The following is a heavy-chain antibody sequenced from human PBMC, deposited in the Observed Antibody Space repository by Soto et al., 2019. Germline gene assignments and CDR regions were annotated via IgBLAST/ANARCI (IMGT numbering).Heavy chain of an antibody. CDR2: IIPIFGTA. CDR1: GGTFSSYA. Sequence: ASVKVSCKASGGTFSSYAISWVRQAPGQGLEWMGGIIPIFGTANYAQKFQGRVTITADESTSTAYMELSSLRSEDTAVYYCAREGIANSYGYWPFDYWGQGTLVTVSS. J-gene: IGHJ4*02. CDR3: AREGIANSYGYWPFDY. D-gene: IGHD5-18*01. V-gene: IGHV1-69*13.